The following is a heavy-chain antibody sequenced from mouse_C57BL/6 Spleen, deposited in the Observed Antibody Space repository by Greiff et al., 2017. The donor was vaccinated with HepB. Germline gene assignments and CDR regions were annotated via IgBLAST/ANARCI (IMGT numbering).Heavy chain of an antibody. CDR3: TRSGYSNYGYAMDY. D-gene: IGHD2-5*01. J-gene: IGHJ4*01. V-gene: IGHV5-9-1*02. Sequence: LVESGEGLVKPGGSLKLSCAASGFTFSSYAMSWVRQTPEKRLEWVAYISSGGDYIYYADTVKGRFTISRDNARNTLYLQMSSLKSEDTAMYYCTRSGYSNYGYAMDYWGQGTSVTVSS. CDR2: ISSGGDYI. CDR1: GFTFSSYA.